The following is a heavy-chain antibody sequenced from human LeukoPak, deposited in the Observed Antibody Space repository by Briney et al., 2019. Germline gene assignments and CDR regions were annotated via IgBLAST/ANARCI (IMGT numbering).Heavy chain of an antibody. CDR3: ARVSQWLVPYYFDY. V-gene: IGHV4-30-2*01. CDR1: GDSISSDGYA. CDR2: INHSGST. D-gene: IGHD6-19*01. Sequence: PSETLSLTCAVSGDSISSDGYAWNWIRQPPGKGLEWIGEINHSGSTNYNPSLKSRVTISVDTSKNQFSLKLSSVTAADTAVYYCARVSQWLVPYYFDYWGQGTLVTVSS. J-gene: IGHJ4*02.